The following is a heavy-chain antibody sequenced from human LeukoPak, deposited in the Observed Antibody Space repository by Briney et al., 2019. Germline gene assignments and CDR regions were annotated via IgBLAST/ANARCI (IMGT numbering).Heavy chain of an antibody. V-gene: IGHV4-39*01. CDR3: ARNASSLGATAFDF. CDR2: VYYSGST. D-gene: IGHD2-2*01. Sequence: SETLSPTRTVSGGSISRSSLYWGSIRQPPGKGLEWIGTVYYSGSTYYNPSLKSRVTNSVDTSKNQFSLRLSSVTAADTALYYCARNASSLGATAFDFWGQGTMVTVSS. J-gene: IGHJ3*01. CDR1: GGSISRSSLY.